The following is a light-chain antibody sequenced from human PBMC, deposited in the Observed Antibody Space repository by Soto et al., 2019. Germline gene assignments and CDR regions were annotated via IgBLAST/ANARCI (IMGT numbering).Light chain of an antibody. CDR1: QSISRNY. V-gene: IGKV3-20*01. CDR3: QHYGSSPRV. J-gene: IGKJ4*01. Sequence: EIGLTQSPGTLSLSPGERATLSCRASQSISRNYLGWYQQNPGQAPRLLIYGASNRDTGVPDRFSGGASGTHFTFTISGLEPEDFAVYYCQHYGSSPRVFGGGTKVEIK. CDR2: GAS.